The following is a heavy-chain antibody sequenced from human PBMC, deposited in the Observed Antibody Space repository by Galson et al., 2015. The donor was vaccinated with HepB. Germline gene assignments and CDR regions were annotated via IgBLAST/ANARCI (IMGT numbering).Heavy chain of an antibody. Sequence: SLRLSCAASGFTFSSYGMHWVRQAPGKGLEWVAVIWYDGSNKYYADSVRGRFTISRDNSKNTLYLQMNSLRAEDTAVYYCARDRAPYSYGYGHDYWGQGTLVTVSS. CDR2: IWYDGSNK. CDR1: GFTFSSYG. D-gene: IGHD5-18*01. CDR3: ARDRAPYSYGYGHDY. J-gene: IGHJ4*02. V-gene: IGHV3-33*01.